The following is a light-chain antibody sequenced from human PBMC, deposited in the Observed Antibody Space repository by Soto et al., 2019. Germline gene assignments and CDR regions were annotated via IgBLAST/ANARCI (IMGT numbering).Light chain of an antibody. Sequence: DIQMTQSPSAMSASVGDRVTITCRASQVISNFLAWFQQKPGKVPKRLIYAASSLQNGVPSRFSGSGSGTEFTLTITSLQPEDFATYYWLQHNSYPPLTFGGGTKVEIK. CDR3: LQHNSYPPLT. CDR2: AAS. CDR1: QVISNF. J-gene: IGKJ4*01. V-gene: IGKV1-17*03.